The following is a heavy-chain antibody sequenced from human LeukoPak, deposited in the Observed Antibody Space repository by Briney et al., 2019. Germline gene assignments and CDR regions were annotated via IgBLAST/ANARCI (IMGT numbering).Heavy chain of an antibody. CDR2: SKSQTDGGTT. CDR3: TTLSYVGGY. J-gene: IGHJ4*02. Sequence: GGSLRLSCAASGFTFTNAWMSWVRQAPGKVLEWIGRSKSQTDGGTTDYAAPVKGRFTISRDDSKNTVYLQMNSLRTDDTAVYHCTTLSYVGGYWGQGTLVTVSS. V-gene: IGHV3-15*01. CDR1: GFTFTNAW. D-gene: IGHD3-10*02.